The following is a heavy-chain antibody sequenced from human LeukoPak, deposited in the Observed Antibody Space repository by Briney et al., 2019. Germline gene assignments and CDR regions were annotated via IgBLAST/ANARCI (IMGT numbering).Heavy chain of an antibody. V-gene: IGHV4-59*08. CDR2: IYYSGST. Sequence: PGGSLRLSCAASGFTFSSYAMSWVRQAPGKGLEWIGHIYYSGSTNYNPSLESRVTISVDTSKNQFSLKLSSVTAADTAVYYCARLSTLKYYFDYWGQGTLVTVSS. CDR3: ARLSTLKYYFDY. CDR1: GFTFSSYA. J-gene: IGHJ4*02. D-gene: IGHD2/OR15-2a*01.